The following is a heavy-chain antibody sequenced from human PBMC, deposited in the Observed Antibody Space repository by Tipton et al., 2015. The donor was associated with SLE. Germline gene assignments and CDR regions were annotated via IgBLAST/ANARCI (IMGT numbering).Heavy chain of an antibody. CDR1: GGSISGYS. CDR2: IYHSGST. V-gene: IGHV4-59*01. Sequence: TLSLTCTVSGGSISGYSWSWVRQPPGKGLEWIGYIYHSGSTNYNPSLKSRVTMSVDTSENQFSLKVTSVTAADTAVYYCARGGASSKYFDLWGRGTLLTVSS. D-gene: IGHD6-6*01. J-gene: IGHJ2*01. CDR3: ARGGASSKYFDL.